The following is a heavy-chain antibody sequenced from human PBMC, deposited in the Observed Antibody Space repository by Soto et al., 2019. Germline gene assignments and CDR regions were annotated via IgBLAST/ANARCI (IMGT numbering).Heavy chain of an antibody. CDR2: IIPMFGTA. Sequence: ASVKVSCKTSGGTFSSYAISWVRQAPGQGLEWMGGIIPMFGTANYAQKFQGRVTITADKSTSTAYMDLSSLRSEDTAVYYCARGIVVVTAARYNYYGMDVWGQGTTVTVSS. D-gene: IGHD2-21*02. V-gene: IGHV1-69*06. CDR3: ARGIVVVTAARYNYYGMDV. J-gene: IGHJ6*02. CDR1: GGTFSSYA.